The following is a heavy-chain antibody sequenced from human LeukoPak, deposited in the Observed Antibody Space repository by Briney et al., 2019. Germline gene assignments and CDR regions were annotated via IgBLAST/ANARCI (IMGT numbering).Heavy chain of an antibody. CDR1: GCSITGYH. CDR3: ARRNDFDI. V-gene: IGHV4-4*08. J-gene: IGHJ3*02. Sequence: SETLSLTCTVSGCSITGYHWSWIRQPPGKGLEWIGYVYSSGSTEYKPSLKSRATISADTSKNQFSLKLTSVTAADTAIYYCARRNDFDIWGQGTMVTVSS. CDR2: VYSSGST.